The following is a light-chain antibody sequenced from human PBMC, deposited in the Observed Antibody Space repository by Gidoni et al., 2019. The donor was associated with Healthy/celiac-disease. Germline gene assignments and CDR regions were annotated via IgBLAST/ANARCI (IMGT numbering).Light chain of an antibody. CDR3: QQKVT. Sequence: DIQMTQSPSSLSASVGDRVTITCRASQSISSYLNWYQQKPGKAPKLLIYAASSLQSGVPSRFSGSRSGTDFTLTISSLQPEDFATYYCQQKVTFGGGTKVEIK. V-gene: IGKV1-39*01. J-gene: IGKJ4*01. CDR1: QSISSY. CDR2: AAS.